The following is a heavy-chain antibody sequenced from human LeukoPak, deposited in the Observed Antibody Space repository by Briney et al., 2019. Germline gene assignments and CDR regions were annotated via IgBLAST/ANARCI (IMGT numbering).Heavy chain of an antibody. CDR3: ARAGFGEFFGWFDP. J-gene: IGHJ5*02. V-gene: IGHV3-48*03. CDR1: GFTFSSYE. CDR2: ISSSGSTI. D-gene: IGHD3-10*01. Sequence: PGGSLRLSCAASGFTFSSYEMNWVRQAPGKGLEWVSYISSSGSTIYYADSVKGRFTISRDNAKNSLYLQMNSLRAEDTAAYYCARAGFGEFFGWFDPWGQGTLVTVSS.